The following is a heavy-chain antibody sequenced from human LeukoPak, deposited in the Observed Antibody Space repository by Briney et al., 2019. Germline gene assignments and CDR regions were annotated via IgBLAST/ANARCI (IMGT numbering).Heavy chain of an antibody. CDR2: VNRDGSET. CDR1: GFTFSSYS. J-gene: IGHJ6*02. Sequence: PGGSLRLSCAASGFTFSSYSMSWVRQVPGRGPEWVANVNRDGSETYYLDSVKGRFTISKDNAKNSLYLLMNSLRAEDTALYHCARNNGMDVWGQGTTVIVSS. CDR3: ARNNGMDV. V-gene: IGHV3-7*03.